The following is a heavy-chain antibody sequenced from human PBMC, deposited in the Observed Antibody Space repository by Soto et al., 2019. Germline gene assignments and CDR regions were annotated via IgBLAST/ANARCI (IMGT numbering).Heavy chain of an antibody. D-gene: IGHD3-22*01. CDR1: GFTFSSYA. Sequence: GGSLRLSCAASGFTFSSYAMSWVRQAPGKGLEWVSAISGSGGSTYYADSVKGRFTISRDNSKNTLYLTMNSLRAEDTAVYYCAKMNYYDSSGYSDYWGQGTLVTVSS. J-gene: IGHJ4*02. CDR3: AKMNYYDSSGYSDY. CDR2: ISGSGGST. V-gene: IGHV3-23*01.